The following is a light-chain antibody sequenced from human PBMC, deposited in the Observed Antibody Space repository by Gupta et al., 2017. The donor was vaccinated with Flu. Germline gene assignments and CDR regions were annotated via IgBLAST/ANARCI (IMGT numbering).Light chain of an antibody. Sequence: AIQMTQSPPSLSASVGDRVTITCRASQDIRNTLGWYQQKPGKAPKLLIYTASTLQGGVPSRFSGSGSGTDFTLTISSLQPEDFATYYCLHDYNYPLTFGGGTKVEIK. V-gene: IGKV1-6*01. J-gene: IGKJ4*01. CDR3: LHDYNYPLT. CDR2: TAS. CDR1: QDIRNT.